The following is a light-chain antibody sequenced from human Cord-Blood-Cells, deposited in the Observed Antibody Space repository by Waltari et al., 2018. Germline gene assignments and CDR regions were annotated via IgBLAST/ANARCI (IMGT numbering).Light chain of an antibody. J-gene: IGKJ2*01. CDR2: KAS. CDR1: QSISSW. CDR3: QQYNSYSYT. V-gene: IGKV1-5*03. Sequence: DIQMTQSPSTLSASVGDRVTITCRASQSISSWLAWYKQKPGKAPKLLIYKASSLESGVPSRFSGSGSGTEFTLTSSSLQPDDFATYYCQQYNSYSYTFGQGTKLEIK.